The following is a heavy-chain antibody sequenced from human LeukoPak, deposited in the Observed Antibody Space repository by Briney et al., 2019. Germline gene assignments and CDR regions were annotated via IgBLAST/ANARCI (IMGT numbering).Heavy chain of an antibody. D-gene: IGHD1-26*01. V-gene: IGHV4-59*08. CDR2: IYYNGST. CDR1: GGSISTYY. CDR3: ARTVGALYDAFNI. J-gene: IGHJ3*02. Sequence: SETLSLTCTVSGGSISTYYWSWIRQPPGKGLEWIGYIYYNGSTNYNPSLKSRVTISVDTSKNQFSLKLSSVTAADTAVYYCARTVGALYDAFNIWGQGTMVTVSS.